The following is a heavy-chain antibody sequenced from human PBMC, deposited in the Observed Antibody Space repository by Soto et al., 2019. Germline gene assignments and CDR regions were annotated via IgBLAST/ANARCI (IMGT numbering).Heavy chain of an antibody. CDR3: TTAHPRGPDY. J-gene: IGHJ4*02. D-gene: IGHD3-10*01. CDR2: IKSKSDGGTI. Sequence: EVQLVESGGGLVKPGESLRLSCAVSGLTFNNAWMNWVRQAPGKGLEWVGRIKSKSDGGTIDYGTPVKGRFTISRGDSKNTLYLQLNSLKTEDTAVYYCTTAHPRGPDYWGQGTLVTVSS. V-gene: IGHV3-15*07. CDR1: GLTFNNAW.